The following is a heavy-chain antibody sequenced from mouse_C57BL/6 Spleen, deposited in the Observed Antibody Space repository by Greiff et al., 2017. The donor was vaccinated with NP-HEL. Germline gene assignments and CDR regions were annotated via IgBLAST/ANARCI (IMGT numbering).Heavy chain of an antibody. CDR2: IDPNSGGT. V-gene: IGHV1-72*01. D-gene: IGHD2-4*01. J-gene: IGHJ2*01. CDR3: ARFYDYGYYFDY. CDR1: GYTFTSYW. Sequence: QVQLKQPGAELVKPGASVKLSCKASGYTFTSYWMHWVKQRPGRGLEWIGRIDPNSGGTKYNEKFKSKATLTVDKPSSTAYMQLSSLTSEDSAVYYCARFYDYGYYFDYWGQGTTLTVSS.